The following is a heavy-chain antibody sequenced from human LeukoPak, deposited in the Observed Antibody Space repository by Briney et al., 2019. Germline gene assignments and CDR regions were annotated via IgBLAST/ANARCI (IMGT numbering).Heavy chain of an antibody. CDR2: IYDSGNT. CDR1: GGSISSSY. Sequence: SETLSLTCTASGGSISSSYWSWIRQPPGKGLEWFGFIYDSGNTNYNPSLKSRVTISVDTSKNQFSLNLSSVTAADTAVYYCARTSSYYDILTGLHHYYFDYWGQGTLVTVSS. D-gene: IGHD3-9*01. J-gene: IGHJ4*02. V-gene: IGHV4-59*01. CDR3: ARTSSYYDILTGLHHYYFDY.